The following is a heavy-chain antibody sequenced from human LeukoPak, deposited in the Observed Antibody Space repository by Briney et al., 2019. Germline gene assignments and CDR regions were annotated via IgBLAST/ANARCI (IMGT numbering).Heavy chain of an antibody. J-gene: IGHJ4*02. V-gene: IGHV3-48*03. D-gene: IGHD2-15*01. Sequence: PGGSLRLSCAASGFTFSSYEMNWVRQAPGKGLEWVSYISSSGSTIYYADSVKGRFTISRDDAKNSLFLQMSSLRAEDTAVYYCATIHSRPYWGQGTLVTVSS. CDR3: ATIHSRPY. CDR1: GFTFSSYE. CDR2: ISSSGSTI.